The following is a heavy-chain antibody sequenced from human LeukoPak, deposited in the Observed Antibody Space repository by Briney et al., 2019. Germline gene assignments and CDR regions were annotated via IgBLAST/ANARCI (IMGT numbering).Heavy chain of an antibody. V-gene: IGHV3-21*01. CDR3: ARAPTFSGWFDY. CDR2: ISSSSSYI. CDR1: GFTFSSYN. D-gene: IGHD6-19*01. J-gene: IGHJ4*02. Sequence: GGSLRLSCAASGFTFSSYNMNWVRQAPGKGLEWVSSISSSSSYIYYADSVKGRFTISRDNAKNSLYLQMNSLRVEDTAVYYCARAPTFSGWFDYWGQGTLVSVSS.